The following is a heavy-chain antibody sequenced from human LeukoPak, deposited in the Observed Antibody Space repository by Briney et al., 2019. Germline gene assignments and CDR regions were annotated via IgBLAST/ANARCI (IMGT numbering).Heavy chain of an antibody. J-gene: IGHJ3*02. CDR1: GGSISSYY. D-gene: IGHD5-18*01. Sequence: SETLSLTCTVSGGSISSYYWSWIRQPPGKGLEWIGYIYYSGSTNYNPSLKSRVTISVDTSKNQFSLKLSSVTAADTAVYYCARCDSYGYTPDAFDIWGQGTMVTVSS. CDR2: IYYSGST. V-gene: IGHV4-59*01. CDR3: ARCDSYGYTPDAFDI.